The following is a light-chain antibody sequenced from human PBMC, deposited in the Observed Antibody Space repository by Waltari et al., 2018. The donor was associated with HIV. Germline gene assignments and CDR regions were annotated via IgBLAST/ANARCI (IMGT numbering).Light chain of an antibody. CDR2: RNN. CDR1: SSNIGSNF. CDR3: AAWDDSLREV. J-gene: IGLJ3*02. V-gene: IGLV1-47*01. Sequence: QSVLTQPPSASGTPGHSVTISCSGSSSNIGSNFVYWYQQLPGAAPKLLIYRNNQLPAGVRDRFSGSKSGTSASLAISGLRSEDDADYYCAAWDDSLREVFGGGTKLTVL.